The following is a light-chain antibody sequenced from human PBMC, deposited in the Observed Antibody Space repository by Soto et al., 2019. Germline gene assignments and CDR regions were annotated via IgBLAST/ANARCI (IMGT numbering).Light chain of an antibody. V-gene: IGKV1-9*01. CDR1: QAIFNY. CDR2: GAS. Sequence: DIQLTQSPIFLSASVGDRVTISCRASQAIFNYLAWYQQKSGKAPNLLIFGASTLQSGVPSRFSGSGSGTELSLTIGSLQTEDFATCNCQRLKSRPRTLGEGTKLEIK. J-gene: IGKJ2*01. CDR3: QRLKSRPRT.